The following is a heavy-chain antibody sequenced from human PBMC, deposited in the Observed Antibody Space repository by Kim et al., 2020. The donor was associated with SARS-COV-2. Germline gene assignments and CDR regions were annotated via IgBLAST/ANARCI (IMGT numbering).Heavy chain of an antibody. V-gene: IGHV3-23*03. J-gene: IGHJ5*02. CDR3: AKGEGTFDP. CDR2: RP. Sequence: RPNYADSGKGRFTISRDNSKNTLYLQMNSRRAEDTAVYYCAKGEGTFDPWGQGTLVTVSS.